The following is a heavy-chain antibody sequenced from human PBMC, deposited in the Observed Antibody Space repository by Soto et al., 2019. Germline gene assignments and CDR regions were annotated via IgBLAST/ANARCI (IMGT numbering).Heavy chain of an antibody. CDR2: IIPIFGTA. CDR1: GGTFSSYA. D-gene: IGHD2-15*01. V-gene: IGHV1-69*01. J-gene: IGHJ5*02. CDR3: ARDLTGYCSGGSCYWFDP. Sequence: QVQLVQSGAEVKKPGSSVKVSCKASGGTFSSYAISWVRQAPGQGLEWMGGIIPIFGTANYAQKFQGRVTITADESTSTAYMELGSLRAEDTAVYYCARDLTGYCSGGSCYWFDPWGRGTMVTVSS.